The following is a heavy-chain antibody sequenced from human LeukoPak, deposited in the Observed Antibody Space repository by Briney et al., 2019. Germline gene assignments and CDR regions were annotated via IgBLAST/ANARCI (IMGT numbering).Heavy chain of an antibody. CDR3: ARGVPTYYDFWSGYYEGVYYYYYMDV. CDR2: IYYSGST. V-gene: IGHV4-59*01. J-gene: IGHJ6*03. Sequence: PSETLSLTCTVSGGSISSYYWSWIRQPPGKGQEGIGYIYYSGSTNYNPSLKRRVTISEDTSKKQFSLKLSSVTAADTAVYYCARGVPTYYDFWSGYYEGVYYYYYMDVWGKGTTVTVSS. CDR1: GGSISSYY. D-gene: IGHD3-3*01.